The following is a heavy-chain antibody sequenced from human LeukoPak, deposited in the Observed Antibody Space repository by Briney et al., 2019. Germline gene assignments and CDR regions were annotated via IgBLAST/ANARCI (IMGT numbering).Heavy chain of an antibody. CDR2: ICSRSTYI. V-gene: IGHV3-21*01. J-gene: IGHJ4*02. CDR1: GFTFRSYS. Sequence: KPGGSLRLSCAASGFTFRSYSKNWVRQAPGKGLEWVSSICSRSTYIYYANPMKGRFTISRDNAKIALYLQKNSLRAEDTAVYYCARLFTPEDCDSCGLDFWGQGNLVTVSS. CDR3: ARLFTPEDCDSCGLDF. D-gene: IGHD3-22*01.